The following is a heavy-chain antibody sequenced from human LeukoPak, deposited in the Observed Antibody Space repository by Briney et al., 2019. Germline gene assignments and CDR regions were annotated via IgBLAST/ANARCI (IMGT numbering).Heavy chain of an antibody. CDR1: GFALSTYW. D-gene: IGHD3-10*01. V-gene: IGHV3-74*01. CDR2: INSDGSNT. J-gene: IGHJ4*02. CDR3: ARAGSGSSYDC. Sequence: GGSLTLSCAASGFALSTYWMHWVRQAPGKGLVWVSLINSDGSNTLYADSVKGRFTISRDTAKNTLYLDMNRLRADDTAVYYCARAGSGSSYDCWGQGTLVTVSS.